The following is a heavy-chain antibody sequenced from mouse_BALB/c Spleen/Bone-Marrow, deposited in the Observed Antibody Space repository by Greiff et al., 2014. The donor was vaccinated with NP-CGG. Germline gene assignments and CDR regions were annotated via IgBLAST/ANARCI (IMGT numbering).Heavy chain of an antibody. CDR2: IYPGSGST. J-gene: IGHJ2*01. CDR1: GYTFTCYW. Sequence: KQSGSELVRPGASVKLSCKASGYTFTCYWMHWVKQRPGQGLEWIGNIYPGSGSTNYDEKFKSKATLTVDTSSSTAYMQLSSLTSEDSAVYYCTNHYFDYWGQGTTLTVSS. V-gene: IGHV1S22*01. CDR3: TNHYFDY.